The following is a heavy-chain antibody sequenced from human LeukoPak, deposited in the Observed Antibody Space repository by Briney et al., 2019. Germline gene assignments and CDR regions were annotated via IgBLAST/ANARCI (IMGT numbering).Heavy chain of an antibody. Sequence: GGSLRLSCAASGFTVSSNYMSWVRQAPGKGLEWVSVIYSGGSTYYAGSVKGRFTISRDNSKNTLYLQMNSLRAEDTAVYYCARRGLRYFDWSFDYWGQGTLVTVSS. CDR3: ARRGLRYFDWSFDY. CDR1: GFTVSSNY. V-gene: IGHV3-66*01. J-gene: IGHJ4*02. CDR2: IYSGGST. D-gene: IGHD3-9*01.